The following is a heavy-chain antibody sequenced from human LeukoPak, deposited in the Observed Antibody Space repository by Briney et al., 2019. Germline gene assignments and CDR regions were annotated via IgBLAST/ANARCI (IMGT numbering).Heavy chain of an antibody. CDR2: ISSSSSYI. CDR3: ARDLVL. V-gene: IGHV3-21*01. Sequence: GGSLRLSCAASGFTFSSYNMNWVRQAPGKGLEWVSFISSSSSYIYYADSVKGRFTISRDNAKNSLFLQMNSLRAEDTAVYYCARDLVLGGQGTLVTVSS. J-gene: IGHJ4*02. CDR1: GFTFSSYN. D-gene: IGHD2-15*01.